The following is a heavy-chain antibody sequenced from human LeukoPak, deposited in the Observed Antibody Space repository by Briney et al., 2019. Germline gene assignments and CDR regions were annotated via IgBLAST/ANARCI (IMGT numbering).Heavy chain of an antibody. CDR2: IYPGDSDT. D-gene: IGHD1-7*01. CDR3: ARRGPNWNYDNWFDP. V-gene: IGHV5-51*01. J-gene: IGHJ5*02. Sequence: PGESLKISCKGSGYSFTSYWIGWVRQMPGKGLEWMGIIYPGDSDTRYSPSFQGQVTISADKSISTAYLQWSSLKASDTAMYYCARRGPNWNYDNWFDPWGQGTLVTVSS. CDR1: GYSFTSYW.